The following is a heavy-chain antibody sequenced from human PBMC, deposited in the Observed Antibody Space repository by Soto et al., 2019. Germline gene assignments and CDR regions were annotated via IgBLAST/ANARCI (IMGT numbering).Heavy chain of an antibody. V-gene: IGHV3-49*04. CDR1: GFTFGDYA. CDR2: IRSKAYGGTT. J-gene: IGHJ4*02. D-gene: IGHD6-13*01. CDR3: TRDIGYSSSWYEGDYFDY. Sequence: GESLKISCTASGFTFGDYAMSWVRQAPGKGLEWVGFIRSKAYGGTTEYAASVKGRFTISRDDSKSIAYLQMNSLKTEDTAVYYCTRDIGYSSSWYEGDYFDYWGQGTLVTVSS.